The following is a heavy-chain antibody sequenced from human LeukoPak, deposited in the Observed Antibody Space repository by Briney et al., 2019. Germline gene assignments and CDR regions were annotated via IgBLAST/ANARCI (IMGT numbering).Heavy chain of an antibody. J-gene: IGHJ4*02. Sequence: ASVKVSCRASGYTFTSYGISWVRQAPGQGLEWMGWISAYNGNTNYAQKLQGRVTMTTDTSTSTAYMELRSLRSDDTAVYYCARVHPPLSHYYDSSGFDYWGQGTLVTVSS. CDR1: GYTFTSYG. CDR3: ARVHPPLSHYYDSSGFDY. CDR2: ISAYNGNT. V-gene: IGHV1-18*01. D-gene: IGHD3-22*01.